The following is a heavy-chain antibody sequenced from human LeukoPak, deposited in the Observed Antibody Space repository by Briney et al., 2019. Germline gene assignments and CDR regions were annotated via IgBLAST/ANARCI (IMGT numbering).Heavy chain of an antibody. CDR1: GGSISSYY. V-gene: IGHV4-59*01. CDR2: IYYTGST. J-gene: IGHJ6*02. Sequence: SETLSLTCTGSGGSISSYYWSWIRQPPGKGLEWIAYIYYTGSTTYNPSLKSRVTISVDTSKNQFSLKLSSVTAADTAVYYCAKGGSTNFYYGDVWGQGTTVTVSS. D-gene: IGHD2/OR15-2a*01. CDR3: AKGGSTNFYYGDV.